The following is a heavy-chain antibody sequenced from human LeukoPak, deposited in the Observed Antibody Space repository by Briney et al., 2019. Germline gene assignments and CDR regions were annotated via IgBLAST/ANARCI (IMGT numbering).Heavy chain of an antibody. V-gene: IGHV3-7*03. CDR1: GLTFSKYW. CDR3: VSVGWTADACLLSSFNCFYH. Sequence: GGSLRLSCAASGLTFSKYWLTWVRQAPGKGLEWVANINQDGGEKNYADSVKGRFTISRDNAKSSLYLQMNSLKDEDTAVYHCVSVGWTADACLLSSFNCFYHWGQGSLVTVSS. CDR2: INQDGGEK. D-gene: IGHD3/OR15-3a*01. J-gene: IGHJ4*02.